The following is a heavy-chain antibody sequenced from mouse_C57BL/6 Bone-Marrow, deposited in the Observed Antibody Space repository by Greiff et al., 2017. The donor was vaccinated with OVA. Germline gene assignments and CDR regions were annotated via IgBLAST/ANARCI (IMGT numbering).Heavy chain of an antibody. D-gene: IGHD2-3*01. CDR1: GFTFSSYA. Sequence: EVQLVESGGGLVKPGGSLKLSCAASGFTFSSYAMSWVRQTPEKRLEWVATISDGGSYTYYPDNVKGRFTISRDNAKNNLYLQMSHLKSEDTAMYYCARDGGYYVSVAYWGQGTLVTVSA. CDR2: ISDGGSYT. CDR3: ARDGGYYVSVAY. V-gene: IGHV5-4*01. J-gene: IGHJ3*01.